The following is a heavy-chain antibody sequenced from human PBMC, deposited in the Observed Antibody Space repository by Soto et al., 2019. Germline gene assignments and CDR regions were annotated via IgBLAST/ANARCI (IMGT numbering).Heavy chain of an antibody. Sequence: ASVKVSCKASCYTFTSYAMHWVRQAPGQRLECMGWINAGNGNTKYSQKFQGRVTITRDTSTSTAYMELSRLRSDDTAVYYCARDQREYQLLSDYYYYGMDVWGQGTTVTVSS. CDR2: INAGNGNT. V-gene: IGHV1-3*01. J-gene: IGHJ6*02. CDR3: ARDQREYQLLSDYYYYGMDV. CDR1: CYTFTSYA. D-gene: IGHD2-2*01.